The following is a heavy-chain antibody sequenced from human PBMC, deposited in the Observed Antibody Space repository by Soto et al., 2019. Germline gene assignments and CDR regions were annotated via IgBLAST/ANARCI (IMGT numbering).Heavy chain of an antibody. J-gene: IGHJ4*02. Sequence: GGSLRLSCAASGFTFSGYAMHWVRQAPGKGLEGVTLISYDGTNKFYADSVKGRFPISRDNSKNTLYLQMNSLRDEDTAVYSCARQSLFRDTPRGFDYWRQGPLLPVSS. CDR3: ARQSLFRDTPRGFDY. CDR2: ISYDGTNK. CDR1: GFTFSGYA. V-gene: IGHV3-30-3*01. D-gene: IGHD3-10*02.